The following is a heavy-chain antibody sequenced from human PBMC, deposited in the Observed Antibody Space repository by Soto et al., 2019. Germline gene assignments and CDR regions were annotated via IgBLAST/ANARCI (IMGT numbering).Heavy chain of an antibody. CDR1: GYTFNRYY. J-gene: IGHJ6*02. CDR3: ASASQMVINPYYYPMDV. D-gene: IGHD3-22*01. V-gene: IGHV1-2*02. Sequence: ASVKVSCKASGYTFNRYYMHWVRQAPGQGLEWMGWISPHTGGTTYAQKLQGRVTMTRDTSVRTAFMELSRLGSDGTAVYYCASASQMVINPYYYPMDVWGQGTTVTVSS. CDR2: ISPHTGGT.